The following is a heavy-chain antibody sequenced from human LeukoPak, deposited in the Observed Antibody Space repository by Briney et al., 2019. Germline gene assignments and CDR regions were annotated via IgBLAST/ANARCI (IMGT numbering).Heavy chain of an antibody. CDR3: AKLPSFDYGMDV. Sequence: PGGSLRLSCAASGFTFSSYAMNWVRQAPGKGLEWVSTISGSGGSTSYADSVKGRFTISRDNSKNTLFLQMNSLRAEDTAVYYCAKLPSFDYGMDVWGQGTTVTVSS. CDR2: ISGSGGST. CDR1: GFTFSSYA. V-gene: IGHV3-23*01. J-gene: IGHJ6*02.